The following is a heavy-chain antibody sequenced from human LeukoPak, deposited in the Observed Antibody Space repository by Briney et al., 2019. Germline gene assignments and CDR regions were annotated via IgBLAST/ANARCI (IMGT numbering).Heavy chain of an antibody. Sequence: GGSLRLSCAASGFTFSDYYMSWVRQAPGKGLEWVSAISGSGGSTYYADSVKGRFTISRGNAKNSLYLQMNSLRAEDTAVYYCARDHQSGYDVYYDYVWGSYPTDYWGQGTLVTVSS. J-gene: IGHJ4*02. CDR3: ARDHQSGYDVYYDYVWGSYPTDY. D-gene: IGHD3-16*01. CDR2: ISGSGGST. V-gene: IGHV3-11*04. CDR1: GFTFSDYY.